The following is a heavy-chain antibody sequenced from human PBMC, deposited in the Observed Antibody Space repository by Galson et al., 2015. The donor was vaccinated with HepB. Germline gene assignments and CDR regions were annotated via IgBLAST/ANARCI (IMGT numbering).Heavy chain of an antibody. V-gene: IGHV3-21*01. CDR1: GFTFSSYS. CDR2: ISSSSSYI. Sequence: LRLSCAASGFTFSSYSMNWVRQAPGKGLEWVSSISSSSSYIYYADSVKGRFTISRDNAKNSLYLQMNSLRAEDTAVYYCARDLTTVTTLDAFDIWGQGTMVTVSS. CDR3: ARDLTTVTTLDAFDI. J-gene: IGHJ3*02. D-gene: IGHD4-11*01.